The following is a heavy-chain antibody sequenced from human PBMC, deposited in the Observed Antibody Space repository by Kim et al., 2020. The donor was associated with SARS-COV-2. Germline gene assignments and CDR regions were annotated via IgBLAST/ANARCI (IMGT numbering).Heavy chain of an antibody. J-gene: IGHJ3*02. V-gene: IGHV3-21*01. CDR2: ISSSSSYI. Sequence: GGSLRLSCAASGFTFSSYSMNWVRQAPGKGLEWVSSISSSSSYIYYADSVKGRFTISRDNAKNSLYLQMNSLRAEDTAVYYCAREGRGGIAVAVGYAFDIWGRGTMVTVSS. CDR3: AREGRGGIAVAVGYAFDI. CDR1: GFTFSSYS. D-gene: IGHD6-19*01.